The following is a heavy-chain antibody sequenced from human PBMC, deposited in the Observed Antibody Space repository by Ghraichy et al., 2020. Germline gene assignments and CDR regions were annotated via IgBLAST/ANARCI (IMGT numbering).Heavy chain of an antibody. V-gene: IGHV4-39*01. J-gene: IGHJ2*01. CDR2: IYYSGST. CDR3: ARHPQGIRSSRADWYFDL. D-gene: IGHD6-13*01. Sequence: SQTLSLTCTVSGGSISSSSYYWGWIRQPPGKGLEWIGSIYYSGSTYYNPSLKSRVTISVDTSMNQFSLKLSSVTAADTAVYYCARHPQGIRSSRADWYFDLWGRGTLVTVSS. CDR1: GGSISSSSYY.